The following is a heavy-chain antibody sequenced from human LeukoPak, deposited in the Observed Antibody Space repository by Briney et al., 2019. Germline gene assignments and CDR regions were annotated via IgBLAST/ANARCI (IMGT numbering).Heavy chain of an antibody. V-gene: IGHV4-59*08. CDR3: AGEGVTEDAFDI. Sequence: PSETLSLTCTVSGGSISSYYWSWIRQPPGKGLEWIGYIYYSGSTNYNPSLKSRVTISVDTSKNQFSLKLSSVTAADTAVYYCAGEGVTEDAFDIWGQWTMVTVSS. CDR2: IYYSGST. D-gene: IGHD2-21*02. CDR1: GGSISSYY. J-gene: IGHJ3*02.